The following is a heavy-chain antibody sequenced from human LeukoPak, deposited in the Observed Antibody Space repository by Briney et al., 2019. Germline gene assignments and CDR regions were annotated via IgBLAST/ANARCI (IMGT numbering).Heavy chain of an antibody. V-gene: IGHV3-21*01. D-gene: IGHD3-22*01. CDR1: GFNFSSYS. J-gene: IGHJ4*02. CDR3: ARESSGYFY. Sequence: GESLGLSCAASGFNFSSYSMNWVRQAPGKGLEWVSSISSSSSFRYYADSVKGRFTISRDNAKNSLYLQMNSLRAEDTAVYYCARESSGYFYWGQGTLVTVSS. CDR2: ISSSSSFR.